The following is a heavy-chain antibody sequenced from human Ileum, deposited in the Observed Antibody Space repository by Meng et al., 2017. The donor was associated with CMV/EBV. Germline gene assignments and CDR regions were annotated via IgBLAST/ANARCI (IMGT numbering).Heavy chain of an antibody. J-gene: IGHJ5*02. D-gene: IGHD6-13*01. Sequence: FKSYGMNWVRQAGGKRLEWVASVISRSSCIDYTGSVKGRFTISRDNAKNSMDLQMNTLRTEDTAVYYCEKDSSSWYGVPAGHPWFDPWGQGTLVTVSS. CDR2: VISRSSCI. CDR3: EKDSSSWYGVPAGHPWFDP. V-gene: IGHV3-21*01. CDR1: FKSYG.